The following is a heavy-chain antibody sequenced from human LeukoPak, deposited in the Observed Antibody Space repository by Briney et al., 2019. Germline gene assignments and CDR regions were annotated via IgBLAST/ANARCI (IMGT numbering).Heavy chain of an antibody. J-gene: IGHJ1*01. V-gene: IGHV3-23*01. CDR2: ISGSGGST. Sequence: GGSLRLSCAASGFTFGSYAMSWVRQAPGKGLEWVSAISGSGGSTYYADSVKGRFTISRDNSKNTLYLQMNSLRAEDTAVYYCAKDLRALKSEYFQHWGQGTLVTVSS. CDR3: AKDLRALKSEYFQH. CDR1: GFTFGSYA.